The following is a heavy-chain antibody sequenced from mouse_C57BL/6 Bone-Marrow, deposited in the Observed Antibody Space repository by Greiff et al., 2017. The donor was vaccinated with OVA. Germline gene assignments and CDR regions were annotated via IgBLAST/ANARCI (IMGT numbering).Heavy chain of an antibody. CDR2: INPYNGGT. J-gene: IGHJ1*03. CDR3: ARTHYGYEDWYFDV. Sequence: EVQLQQSGPVLVKPGASVKMSCKASGYTFTDYYMNWVKQSHGKSLEWIGVINPYNGGTSYNQKFKGKATLTVDKSSSTAYMELNSLTSEDSAVYYCARTHYGYEDWYFDVWGTGTTVTVSS. CDR1: GYTFTDYY. V-gene: IGHV1-19*01. D-gene: IGHD2-2*01.